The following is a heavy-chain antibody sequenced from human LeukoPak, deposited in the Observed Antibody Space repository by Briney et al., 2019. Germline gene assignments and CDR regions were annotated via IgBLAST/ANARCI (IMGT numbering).Heavy chain of an antibody. CDR2: INPNSGGT. CDR1: GYTFTGYY. CDR3: ARDWLVVVPAATPLYYYYGMDV. J-gene: IGHJ6*02. D-gene: IGHD2-2*02. Sequence: ASVKVSCKASGYTFTGYYMHWVRQAPGQGLEWMGWINPNSGGTNYAQKFQGRFTMTRNTSISTAYMELSRLRSDDTAVYYCARDWLVVVPAATPLYYYYGMDVWGQGTTVTVSS. V-gene: IGHV1-2*02.